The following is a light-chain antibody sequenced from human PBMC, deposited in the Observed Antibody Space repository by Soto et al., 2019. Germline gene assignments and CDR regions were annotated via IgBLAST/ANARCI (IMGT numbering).Light chain of an antibody. CDR3: RGWDRTTVFVV. J-gene: IGLJ2*01. Sequence: ELTQPPSVSVAPGQTATFTCGGDKIGTKSVHWHQQKPGQAPVLVVYDDTDRPSGIPERFSGSKSGNTVTLTISRVEAGDEADYYCRGWDRTTVFVVLGGGTRVTVL. V-gene: IGLV3-21*02. CDR1: KIGTKS. CDR2: DDT.